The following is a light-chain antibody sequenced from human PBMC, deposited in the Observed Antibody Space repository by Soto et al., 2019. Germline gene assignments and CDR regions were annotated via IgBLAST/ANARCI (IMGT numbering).Light chain of an antibody. J-gene: IGKJ1*01. CDR2: GAS. CDR3: QQYGRT. V-gene: IGKV3-20*01. CDR1: QSVDIN. Sequence: EIVMTQTPATLSVSPGERATLSCRASQSVDINLAWYQQKPGQAPRLLIYGASSRATGIPDRFSGSGSGTDFTLTISRLEPEDFAVYYCQQYGRTFGQGTKVDIK.